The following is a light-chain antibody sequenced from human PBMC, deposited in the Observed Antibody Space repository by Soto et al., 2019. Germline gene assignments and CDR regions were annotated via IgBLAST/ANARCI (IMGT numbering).Light chain of an antibody. J-gene: IGLJ3*02. Sequence: QSALTQPPSVSGAPGQRVTISCTGSSSNIGAGYDVHWYQQLPGTAPKLFIFGNSNRPLGVPDRFSGSKSGTSASLAITGLQAEDEADYYCQSYDSSLSGWVFGGGTKVTVL. CDR3: QSYDSSLSGWV. CDR2: GNS. CDR1: SSNIGAGYD. V-gene: IGLV1-40*01.